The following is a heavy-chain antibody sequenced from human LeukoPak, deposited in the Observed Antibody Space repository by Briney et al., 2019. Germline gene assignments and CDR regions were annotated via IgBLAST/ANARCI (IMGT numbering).Heavy chain of an antibody. CDR1: GGSFSGYY. CDR3: ARGGIAAAGWWFDP. Sequence: PSETLSLTCAVYGGSFSGYYWSWIRQPPGKGLEWIGEINHSGSTNYNPSLKSRVTISVDTSKNQFSLKLSSVTAADTAVYYCARGGIAAAGWWFDPWGQGTLVTVSS. D-gene: IGHD6-13*01. CDR2: INHSGST. V-gene: IGHV4-34*01. J-gene: IGHJ5*02.